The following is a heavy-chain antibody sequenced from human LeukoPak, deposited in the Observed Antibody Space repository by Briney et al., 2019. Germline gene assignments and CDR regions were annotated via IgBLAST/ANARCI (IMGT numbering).Heavy chain of an antibody. V-gene: IGHV4-59*12. J-gene: IGHJ4*02. D-gene: IGHD5-24*01. CDR3: ARLGEGDNLRYFDY. CDR2: IYYSGST. Sequence: SETLSLTCTVSGDSISGNYWTWIRQPPGKGVEWIGYIYYSGSTNYNASLKSRVTISVDTSKNQFSLKLSAVHAAYTGVCYCARLGEGDNLRYFDYWGEGTLVTVSS. CDR1: GDSISGNY.